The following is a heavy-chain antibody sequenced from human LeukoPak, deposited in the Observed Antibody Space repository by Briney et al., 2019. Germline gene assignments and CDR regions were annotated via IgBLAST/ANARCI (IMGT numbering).Heavy chain of an antibody. CDR1: GFTFSDYY. Sequence: GGSLRLSCAASGFTFSDYYISWIRQAPGKGLEWVSYISSSGSTIYYADSMKGRFTISRDNTQNLVYLQMNSLKAEDTAVYFCARAAAAADIPYYLDFWGQGTLVTVSS. CDR3: ARAAAAADIPYYLDF. CDR2: ISSSGSTI. V-gene: IGHV3-11*04. J-gene: IGHJ4*02. D-gene: IGHD6-25*01.